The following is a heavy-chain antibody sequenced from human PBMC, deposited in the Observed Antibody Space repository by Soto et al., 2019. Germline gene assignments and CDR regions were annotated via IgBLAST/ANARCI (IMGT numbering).Heavy chain of an antibody. D-gene: IGHD1-26*01. J-gene: IGHJ6*02. V-gene: IGHV3-33*01. Sequence: ESGGGVVQPGRSLRLSCAAFGFTFSTYAMHWVRQAPGKGLEWVAVTRYDGSHQYYADSVKGRFAISRDNFKRTLYLQMNSLRAEDTAVYYCARDRVVGAVPVYYGMDVWGQGTTVIVSS. CDR2: TRYDGSHQ. CDR3: ARDRVVGAVPVYYGMDV. CDR1: GFTFSTYA.